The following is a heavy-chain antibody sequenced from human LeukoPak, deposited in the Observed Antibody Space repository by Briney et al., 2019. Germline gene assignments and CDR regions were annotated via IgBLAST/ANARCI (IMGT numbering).Heavy chain of an antibody. CDR3: ARDWFDGDYDRFDY. V-gene: IGHV3-7*03. CDR2: INQDGSQK. Sequence: GGSLRLSCAVSGFTFSSYWMSWFRQAPGKGLEWVANINQDGSQKFSVDSVKGRFTISRDNAKNSLSLQMSSLRVEDTAVYYCARDWFDGDYDRFDYWGQGTLVTVSS. D-gene: IGHD4-17*01. J-gene: IGHJ4*02. CDR1: GFTFSSYW.